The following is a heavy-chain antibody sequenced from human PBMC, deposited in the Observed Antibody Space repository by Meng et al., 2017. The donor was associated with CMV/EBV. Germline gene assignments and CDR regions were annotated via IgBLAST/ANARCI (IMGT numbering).Heavy chain of an antibody. CDR3: ARVSGGAYGMDV. J-gene: IGHJ6*02. Sequence: ASVKVSCKASGYTFTSYDINWVRQATGQGLEWMGWMNPNSGITGYAQKFQGRVTTTRNTSISTAYMELSSLRSEDTAVYYCARVSGGAYGMDVWGQGTTVTVSS. D-gene: IGHD2/OR15-2a*01. V-gene: IGHV1-8*01. CDR2: MNPNSGIT. CDR1: GYTFTSYD.